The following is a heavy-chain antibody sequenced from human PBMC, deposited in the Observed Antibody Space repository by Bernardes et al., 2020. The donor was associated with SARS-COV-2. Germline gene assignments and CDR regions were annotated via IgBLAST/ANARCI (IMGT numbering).Heavy chain of an antibody. Sequence: GGSLRLSCVASGFTFRSYAMSWVRQAPGKGLEWVSGTSTSGLSTHHADAVKGRFTMSRDNSRNTLYLQMNSLKAEDTAVYYCAKSPKDYSNYYYYALDVWGQGTTVTVSS. CDR1: GFTFRSYA. J-gene: IGHJ6*02. CDR3: AKSPKDYSNYYYYALDV. CDR2: TSTSGLST. D-gene: IGHD4-4*01. V-gene: IGHV3-23*01.